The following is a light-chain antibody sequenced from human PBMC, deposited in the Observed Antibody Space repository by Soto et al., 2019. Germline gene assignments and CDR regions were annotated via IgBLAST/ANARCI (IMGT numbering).Light chain of an antibody. CDR2: AAS. Sequence: DIQMTQSPSSLSASVGDRVTITCRASQSISSYLNWYQQKPGKAPKLVIYAASSLQSGVPSKFSESGSGTDFTLTISILQPEDFATYYCQQSYSTLPFGGGTKVEIK. CDR3: QQSYSTLP. V-gene: IGKV1-39*01. CDR1: QSISSY. J-gene: IGKJ4*01.